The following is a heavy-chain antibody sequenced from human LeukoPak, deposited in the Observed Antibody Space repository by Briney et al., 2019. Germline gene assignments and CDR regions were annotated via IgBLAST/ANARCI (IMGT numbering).Heavy chain of an antibody. CDR1: GFTFSGHS. CDR2: IFGNGVKT. CDR3: ARVGDWSNYFGMDA. D-gene: IGHD3-16*01. Sequence: GGSLRLSCAASGFTFSGHSMTWVRQAPGKGLEWVSVIFGNGVKTYYADSLKGRFTISRDNSKSTLYLQMNSLRADDTAVYYCARVGDWSNYFGMDAWGQGTTVSVSS. V-gene: IGHV3-23*01. J-gene: IGHJ6*02.